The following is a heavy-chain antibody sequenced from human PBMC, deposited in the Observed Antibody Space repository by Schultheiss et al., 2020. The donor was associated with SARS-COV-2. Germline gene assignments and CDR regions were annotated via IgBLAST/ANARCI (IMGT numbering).Heavy chain of an antibody. CDR2: INQDGSEK. Sequence: GGSLRLSCTVSGASISSSSYYWDWIRQPPGKGLEWVANINQDGSEKNYVDPVKGRFTISRDNSKNTLYLQMNSLRAEDTAVYYCATKYSYGYVPFDYWGQGTLVTGSS. J-gene: IGHJ4*02. CDR3: ATKYSYGYVPFDY. CDR1: GASISSSSYY. V-gene: IGHV3-7*01. D-gene: IGHD5-18*01.